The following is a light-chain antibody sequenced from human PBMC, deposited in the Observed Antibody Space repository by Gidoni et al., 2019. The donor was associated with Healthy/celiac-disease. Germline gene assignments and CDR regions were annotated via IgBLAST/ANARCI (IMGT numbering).Light chain of an antibody. CDR3: QQYNNWPL. V-gene: IGKV3-15*01. Sequence: EIVMTQSPATLSVSPGERATLSCRASQSVSSNLAWYQQKPGQAPRLHIYGASTRATGIPARFSGSGSGTEFTLTISSLQSEDFAVYYCQQYNNWPLFGQGTKLEFK. CDR1: QSVSSN. J-gene: IGKJ2*01. CDR2: GAS.